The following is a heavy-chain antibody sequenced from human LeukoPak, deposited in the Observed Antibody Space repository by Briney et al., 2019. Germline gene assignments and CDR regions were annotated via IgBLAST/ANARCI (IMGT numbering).Heavy chain of an antibody. D-gene: IGHD1-26*01. CDR2: IYYSGST. CDR1: GGSISSSSYY. J-gene: IGHJ4*02. V-gene: IGHV4-39*07. CDR3: ARVCGSYCFDY. Sequence: SETLSLTCTVSGGSISSSSYYWGWIRQPPGKGLEWIGSIYYSGSTYYNPSLKSRVTISVDTSKNQFSLKLSSVTAADTAVYYCARVCGSYCFDYWGQGTLVSVSS.